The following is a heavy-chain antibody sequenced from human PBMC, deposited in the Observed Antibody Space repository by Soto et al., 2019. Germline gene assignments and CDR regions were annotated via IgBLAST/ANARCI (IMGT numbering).Heavy chain of an antibody. CDR1: GFSLSNARMG. CDR3: ARTRAGMATNTGGDFDY. V-gene: IGHV2-26*01. D-gene: IGHD5-12*01. Sequence: QVTLKESGPVLVKPTETLTLTCTVSGFSLSNARMGVSWIRQPPGKALEWLAHIFSNDEKSYSTSLKSRLTISKDTSKSQVVLTMTNMDPVDTATYYSARTRAGMATNTGGDFDYWGQGTLVTVSS. CDR2: IFSNDEK. J-gene: IGHJ4*02.